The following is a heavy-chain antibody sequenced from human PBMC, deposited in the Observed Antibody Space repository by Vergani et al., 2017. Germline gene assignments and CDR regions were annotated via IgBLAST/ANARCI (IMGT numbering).Heavy chain of an antibody. V-gene: IGHV3-33*01. CDR1: RSTFKTYG. J-gene: IGHJ4*02. CDR3: ARLYYDILTGYYNSFFDY. CDR2: IYYDGSNA. Sequence: QGQLVESGGGIVQPGRSLTLSCVASRSTFKTYGMHWVRQAPGKGLEWVGLIYYDGSNAYYADSVKGRFTISRDNSKNTLYLQMNSLRAEDTAVYYCARLYYDILTGYYNSFFDYWGQGTLVTVSS. D-gene: IGHD3-9*01.